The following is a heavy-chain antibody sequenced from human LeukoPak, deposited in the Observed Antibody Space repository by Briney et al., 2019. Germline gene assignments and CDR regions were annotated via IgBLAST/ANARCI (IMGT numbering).Heavy chain of an antibody. Sequence: GGSLRLSCAASGFTVSSNYMSWVRQAPGKGLEWVSVIYSDYRTYYADSVKGRFTISRDNSKNTLYLQMNSLRAEDTAVYYCARYESTRYYYYMDVWGKGTTVTVSS. CDR1: GFTVSSNY. D-gene: IGHD3-3*01. J-gene: IGHJ6*03. V-gene: IGHV3-53*01. CDR3: ARYESTRYYYYMDV. CDR2: IYSDYRT.